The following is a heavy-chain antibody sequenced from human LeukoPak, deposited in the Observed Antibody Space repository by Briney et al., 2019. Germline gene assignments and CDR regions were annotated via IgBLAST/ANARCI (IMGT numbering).Heavy chain of an antibody. CDR2: ISGSGGST. V-gene: IGHV3-23*01. Sequence: GGSLRLSCAASGFTFSSYAMSWVRQAPGEGLEWVSAISGSGGSTYYADSVKGRFTISRDNSKNTLYLQMNSLRAEDTAVYYCAKGSGLYDFCPFDPWGQGTLVTVSS. D-gene: IGHD3-3*01. CDR3: AKGSGLYDFCPFDP. J-gene: IGHJ5*02. CDR1: GFTFSSYA.